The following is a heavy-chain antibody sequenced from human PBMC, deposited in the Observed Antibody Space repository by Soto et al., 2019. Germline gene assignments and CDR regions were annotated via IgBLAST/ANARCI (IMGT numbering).Heavy chain of an antibody. CDR2: IESKSDGGTT. J-gene: IGHJ3*02. CDR1: GFSLSNVW. CDR3: TTAPYYYDDAFDI. V-gene: IGHV3-15*07. Sequence: EVQLVESGGGLVKPGGSLRLSCAASGFSLSNVWMNWVRQAPGKGLEWVGRIESKSDGGTTDYAAPVKGRFAILRDDSNSTLYLQMNSLKTEDTAVYYCTTAPYYYDDAFDIWGLGTMVTVSS. D-gene: IGHD3-22*01.